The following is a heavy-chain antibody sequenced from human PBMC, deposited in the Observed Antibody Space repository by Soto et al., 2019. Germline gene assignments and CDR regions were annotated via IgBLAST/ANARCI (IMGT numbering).Heavy chain of an antibody. CDR3: ATANTPYAFDM. CDR2: INPAGTVP. V-gene: IGHV3-7*01. CDR1: GLTFSIYW. J-gene: IGHJ3*02. Sequence: VQLVESGGGLVQPGEPLRLSCTASGLTFSIYWMTWVRQAPGEGLEWVSNINPAGTVPQYADSVKERFTISRDNDKNSLFLQMSGLRVEDTALYYCATANTPYAFDMWGQGTMVTVSS.